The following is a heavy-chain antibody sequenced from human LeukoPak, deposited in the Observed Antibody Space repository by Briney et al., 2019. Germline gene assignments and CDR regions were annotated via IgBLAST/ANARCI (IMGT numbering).Heavy chain of an antibody. CDR1: GVSISSGGYS. CDR3: ARRRRDYYGSGSHTRLGYYYGMDV. D-gene: IGHD3-10*01. J-gene: IGHJ6*02. CDR2: IYHSGST. V-gene: IGHV4-30-2*01. Sequence: SQTLSLTCAVSGVSISSGGYSWSWIRQPPGKGLEWIGYIYHSGSTYYNPSLKSRVTISVDTSKNQFSLKLSSVTAADTAVYYCARRRRDYYGSGSHTRLGYYYGMDVWGQGTTVTVSS.